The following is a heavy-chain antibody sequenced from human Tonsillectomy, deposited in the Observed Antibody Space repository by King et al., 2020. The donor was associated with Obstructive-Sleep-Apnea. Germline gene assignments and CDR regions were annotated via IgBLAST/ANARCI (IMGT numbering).Heavy chain of an antibody. V-gene: IGHV3-30*04. CDR1: GFSFNKYT. Sequence: VQLVESGGGVVQPGRSLRLSCAASGFSFNKYTMYWVRQAPGKGLEWVAIISYDASHKYYTDSVKGRFTISRDNSKNTLYLQMNGLRTEDTAVYYCSRVLSASNWNIYAALDIWGQGTMVTVSS. CDR2: ISYDASHK. CDR3: SRVLSASNWNIYAALDI. D-gene: IGHD1/OR15-1a*01. J-gene: IGHJ3*02.